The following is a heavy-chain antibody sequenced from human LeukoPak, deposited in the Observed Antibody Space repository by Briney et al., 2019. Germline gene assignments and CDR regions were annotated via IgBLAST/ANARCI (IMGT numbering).Heavy chain of an antibody. CDR1: GGSISSYC. CDR3: ARLWFGELFMGGGMDV. J-gene: IGHJ6*02. V-gene: IGHV4-59*08. CDR2: IYYSGST. Sequence: PSETLSLTCTVSGGSISSYCWSWIRQPPGKGLEWIWYIYYSGSTNYNPSLKSRVTISVDTSKNQFSLKLSSVTAADTAVYYCARLWFGELFMGGGMDVWGQGTTVTVSS. D-gene: IGHD3-10*01.